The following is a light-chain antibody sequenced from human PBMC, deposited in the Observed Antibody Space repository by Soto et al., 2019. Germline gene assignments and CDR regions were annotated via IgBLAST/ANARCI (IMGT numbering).Light chain of an antibody. J-gene: IGKJ3*01. Sequence: DIQMTQSPSSLSASVGDRVTITCRASQSISSYLNWYQQKPGKAPKLLIYAASSLQSGVPTRFSGSGSGTDFTLTISSLQPEDFATYYCQQSYSTPPFTVGPGTKVDI. CDR3: QQSYSTPPFT. CDR1: QSISSY. V-gene: IGKV1-39*01. CDR2: AAS.